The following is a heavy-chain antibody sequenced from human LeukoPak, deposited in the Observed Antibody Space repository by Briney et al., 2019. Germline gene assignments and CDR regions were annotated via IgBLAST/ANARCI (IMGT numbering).Heavy chain of an antibody. Sequence: SETLSLTCTVSGGSISSYYWSWIRQPPGKGLEWIGYIYYSGSTNYNPSLRSRAPIPVDTSKNQFSLKLSSVTAADTAVYYCARHRSSTSCSRAIAFDPWGQGTLVTVSS. CDR1: GGSISSYY. CDR3: ARHRSSTSCSRAIAFDP. D-gene: IGHD2-2*01. CDR2: IYYSGST. J-gene: IGHJ5*02. V-gene: IGHV4-59*08.